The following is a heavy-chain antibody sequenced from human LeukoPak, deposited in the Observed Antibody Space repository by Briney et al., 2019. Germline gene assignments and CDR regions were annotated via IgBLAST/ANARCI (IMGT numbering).Heavy chain of an antibody. Sequence: PSETLSLTCTVSGGSISGHYWSWIRQPPGKGLEWIGYMYYSGSANYNPSLKSRVTISVDTSKNQFSLKLSSVTATDTAVYYCARLLTGGLNDYWGQGTLVTVSS. J-gene: IGHJ4*02. CDR1: GGSISGHY. CDR3: ARLLTGGLNDY. CDR2: MYYSGSA. V-gene: IGHV4-59*08. D-gene: IGHD3-16*01.